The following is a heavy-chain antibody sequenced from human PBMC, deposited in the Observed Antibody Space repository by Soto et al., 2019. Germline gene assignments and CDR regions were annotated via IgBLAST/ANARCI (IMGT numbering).Heavy chain of an antibody. D-gene: IGHD3-10*01. J-gene: IGHJ4*02. Sequence: QVQLVQSGPEVKMPGSSVKVSCKASGDTFNSYTINWVRQAPGQGLHWMGRTIPILAMSNYALKFQGRVTITGNKSTTTAYMELSRLRSDDTAVYYCAASYGSGSRAFDYWGQGTLVTVSS. CDR3: AASYGSGSRAFDY. CDR1: GDTFNSYT. V-gene: IGHV1-69*02. CDR2: TIPILAMS.